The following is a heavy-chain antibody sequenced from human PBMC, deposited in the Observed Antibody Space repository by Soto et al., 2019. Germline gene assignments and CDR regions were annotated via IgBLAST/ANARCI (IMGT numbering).Heavy chain of an antibody. V-gene: IGHV3-30*18. CDR3: AKDPYQLIRRCYGLDV. J-gene: IGHJ6*02. Sequence: PGGSLRLSCAASGFTFSNYVMHWVRQAPGKGLEWVAVISYDGSNKYYADSVRGRFTISRDNSKNTLFLQMNSLRPEDTAVYYCAKDPYQLIRRCYGLDVWGQGTTVTVSS. CDR1: GFTFSNYV. CDR2: ISYDGSNK. D-gene: IGHD2-2*01.